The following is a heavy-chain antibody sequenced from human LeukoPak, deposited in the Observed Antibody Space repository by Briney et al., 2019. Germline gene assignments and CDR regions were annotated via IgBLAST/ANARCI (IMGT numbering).Heavy chain of an antibody. CDR1: GGSISSGGYY. CDR3: ARGHSSGWAVYWFDP. D-gene: IGHD6-19*01. Sequence: SQTLSLTCTVSGGSISSGGYYWSWIRQHPGKGLEWIGYIYYSGSTNYNPSLKSRVTISVDTSKNQFSLKLSSVTAADTAVYYCARGHSSGWAVYWFDPWGQGTLVTVSS. V-gene: IGHV4-61*08. J-gene: IGHJ5*02. CDR2: IYYSGST.